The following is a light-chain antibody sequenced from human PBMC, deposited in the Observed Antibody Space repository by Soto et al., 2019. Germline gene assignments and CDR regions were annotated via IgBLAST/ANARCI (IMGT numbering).Light chain of an antibody. CDR3: QQYNVLPLT. CDR1: QSVSSN. V-gene: IGKV3-15*01. Sequence: EIVMTQSPATLSVSPGARATLSCRASQSVSSNLAWYQQKPGQTPKLLIYVASTRATGIPARFSGSGSGTEFTLTISSLQSEDFAVYYCQQYNVLPLTVGGGTKVEFK. CDR2: VAS. J-gene: IGKJ4*01.